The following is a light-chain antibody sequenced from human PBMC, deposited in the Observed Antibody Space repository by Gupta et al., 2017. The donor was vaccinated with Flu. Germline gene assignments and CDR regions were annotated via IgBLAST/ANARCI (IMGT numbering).Light chain of an antibody. CDR3: QQSYRTPRT. CDR1: QSISSY. CDR2: AAS. Sequence: QLTQSPSSLSASVGDRVTITCRESQSISSYLNWYQQKPGKAPKLLIYAASSLQSGGPSRFSGSGSGTXFTLTIXSLKPEDCATDYSQQSYRTPRTFGXGTKVEIK. V-gene: IGKV1-39*01. J-gene: IGKJ1*01.